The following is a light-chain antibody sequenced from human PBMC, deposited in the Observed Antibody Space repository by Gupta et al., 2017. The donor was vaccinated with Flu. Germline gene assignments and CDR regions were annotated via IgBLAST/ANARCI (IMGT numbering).Light chain of an antibody. Sequence: EIVLTQSPGTLSLSPGERATLSCRASQSVSSSYLAWYQQKHGQAPRLLIYGAASRDTGIPDRFSGSGSGTDFTLTISRLEPEDFAVYYCQQYGSSPFTFGPGTKVDIK. CDR1: QSVSSSY. CDR2: GAA. V-gene: IGKV3-20*01. J-gene: IGKJ3*01. CDR3: QQYGSSPFT.